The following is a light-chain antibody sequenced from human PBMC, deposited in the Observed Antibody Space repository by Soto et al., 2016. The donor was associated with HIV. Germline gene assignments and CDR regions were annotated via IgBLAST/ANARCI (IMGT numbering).Light chain of an antibody. J-gene: IGKJ2*01. Sequence: DIQMTQSPSSLSASVGDRVSITCRASQSISTYLNWYQQKPGRAPKLLISDASSLQSGVPSRFSGRGSGTDFTLTISSLQPEDFATYYCQQTYNTRMYTFGQGTKLEIK. CDR3: QQTYNTRMYT. CDR1: QSISTY. V-gene: IGKV1-39*01. CDR2: DAS.